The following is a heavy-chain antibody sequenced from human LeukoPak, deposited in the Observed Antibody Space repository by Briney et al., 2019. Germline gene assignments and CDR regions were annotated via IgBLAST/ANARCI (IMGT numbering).Heavy chain of an antibody. CDR3: AKASTYYYDSSGLDYYYYGMGV. Sequence: GGSLRLSCAASGFTFDDYAMHWVRQAPGKGLEWVSGISWNSGSIGYADSVKGRFTISRDNAKNSLYLQMNSLRAEDTALYYCAKASTYYYDSSGLDYYYYGMGVWGQGTTVTVSS. CDR1: GFTFDDYA. CDR2: ISWNSGSI. D-gene: IGHD3-22*01. V-gene: IGHV3-9*01. J-gene: IGHJ6*02.